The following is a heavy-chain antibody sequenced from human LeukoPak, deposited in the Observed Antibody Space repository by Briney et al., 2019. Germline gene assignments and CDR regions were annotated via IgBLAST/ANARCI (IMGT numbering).Heavy chain of an antibody. V-gene: IGHV2-70*01. CDR2: IAWDDDK. J-gene: IGHJ4*02. CDR3: ARMVYHDIWTGYFFDY. Sequence: SGPTLVNPTQTLTLTCTFSGFSLSPSAMCVSWIRQPPVKAQEWLAVIAWDDDKYYSTSLKTRLTISKDNSKNQVVLTMTIMDPVDTATYYCARMVYHDIWTGYFFDYWGQGTLVTVSS. CDR1: GFSLSPSAMC. D-gene: IGHD3-9*01.